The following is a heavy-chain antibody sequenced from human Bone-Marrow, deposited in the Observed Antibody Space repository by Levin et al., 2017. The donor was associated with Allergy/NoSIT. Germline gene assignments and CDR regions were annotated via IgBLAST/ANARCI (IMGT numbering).Heavy chain of an antibody. CDR3: AGRYCSGGSCLVIYAFDI. Sequence: PGGSLRLSCKASGGTFSSYAISWVRQAPGQGLEWMGGIIPIFGTANYAQKFQGRVTITADESTSTAYMELSSLRSEDTAVYYCAGRYCSGGSCLVIYAFDIWGQGTMVTVSS. CDR1: GGTFSSYA. J-gene: IGHJ3*02. V-gene: IGHV1-69*01. CDR2: IIPIFGTA. D-gene: IGHD2-15*01.